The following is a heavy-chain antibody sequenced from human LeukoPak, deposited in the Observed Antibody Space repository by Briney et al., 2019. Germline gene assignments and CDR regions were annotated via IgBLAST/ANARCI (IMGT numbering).Heavy chain of an antibody. CDR1: GFTFSDSY. V-gene: IGHV3-11*01. J-gene: IGHJ4*02. Sequence: GGSLRLSCAASGFTFSDSYMSWIRQAPGKGLEYISYISSSGSTIYYADSVKGRFTLSRDNAKNSLSLEMNSLRAEGTAVYYCARGKYSFDYWGQGTLVTVSS. CDR2: ISSSGSTI. CDR3: ARGKYSFDY.